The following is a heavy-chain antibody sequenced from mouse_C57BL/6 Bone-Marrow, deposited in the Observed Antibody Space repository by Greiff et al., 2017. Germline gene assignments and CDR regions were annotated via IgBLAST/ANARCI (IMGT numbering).Heavy chain of an antibody. CDR2: IDPSDSYT. CDR1: GYTFPSYW. Sequence: QVQLQQPGAELVKPGASVKLSCKASGYTFPSYWMQWVKQRPGQGLEWIGEIDPSDSYTNYNQKFKGKATLTVDTSSSTAYMQLSSLTSEDSAVYYCARLEGAYWGQGTLVTVSA. V-gene: IGHV1-50*01. J-gene: IGHJ3*01. CDR3: ARLEGAY.